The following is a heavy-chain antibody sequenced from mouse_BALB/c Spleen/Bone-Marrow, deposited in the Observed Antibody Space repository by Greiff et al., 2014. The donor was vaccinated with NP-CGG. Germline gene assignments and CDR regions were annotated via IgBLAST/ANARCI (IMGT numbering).Heavy chain of an antibody. CDR3: ARDRYYDYYFDY. CDR1: GSPLTNYG. V-gene: IGHV2-9*02. J-gene: IGHJ2*01. D-gene: IGHD2-4*01. Sequence: VKLVESGPGLVAPSQSLSITCTVSGSPLTNYGVHWVRQPPGKGLEWLGVIWAGGSTNYNSALMSRLSITKDNSKSQVFLKMNSLQTDDTAMYYCARDRYYDYYFDYWGQGTTLTVSS. CDR2: IWAGGST.